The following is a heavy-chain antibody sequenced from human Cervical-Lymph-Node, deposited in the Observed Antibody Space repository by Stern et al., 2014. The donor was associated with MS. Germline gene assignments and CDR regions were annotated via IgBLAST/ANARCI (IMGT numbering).Heavy chain of an antibody. CDR1: GYTFTTYA. CDR2: MSAGTGIT. Sequence: QVQLVQSGAEAKKPGASVKVSCKTSGYTFTTYALLWVRQAPGQGLEWMGWMSAGTGITKYSQKFQGRVTLTRDTSASTAYMYLSSLRSEDTAVYYCARYYGGATSDYWGQGTLVTVSS. V-gene: IGHV1-3*01. D-gene: IGHD4-23*01. CDR3: ARYYGGATSDY. J-gene: IGHJ4*02.